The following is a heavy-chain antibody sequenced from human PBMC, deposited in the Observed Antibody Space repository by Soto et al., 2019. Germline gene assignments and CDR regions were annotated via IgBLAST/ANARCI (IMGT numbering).Heavy chain of an antibody. D-gene: IGHD2-2*01. CDR3: ARLGFCSSTDCHVNPFDL. Sequence: SETLSLTCTVSGGSISSYYWSWIRQPPGKGLEWIGYIYYSGSTNYNPSLKSRVTISVDTSKNQFSLKLNSMTAADTAVYYCARLGFCSSTDCHVNPFDLCGQRSTVTVSS. CDR1: GGSISSYY. V-gene: IGHV4-59*08. CDR2: IYYSGST. J-gene: IGHJ3*01.